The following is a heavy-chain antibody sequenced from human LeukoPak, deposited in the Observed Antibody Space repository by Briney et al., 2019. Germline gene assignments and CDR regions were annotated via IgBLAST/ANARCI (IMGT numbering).Heavy chain of an antibody. V-gene: IGHV4-59*01. D-gene: IGHD3-3*01. Sequence: SETLSLTCTVSGGSISSYYWSWIRQPPGKGLEWVGYISDSGSTNYNPSLKSRVTMSVDTSKDQFSLKLSSVTAADPAVYYCARHNYDFWSGNNWFDPWGQGTLVTVSS. CDR2: ISDSGST. CDR1: GGSISSYY. J-gene: IGHJ5*02. CDR3: ARHNYDFWSGNNWFDP.